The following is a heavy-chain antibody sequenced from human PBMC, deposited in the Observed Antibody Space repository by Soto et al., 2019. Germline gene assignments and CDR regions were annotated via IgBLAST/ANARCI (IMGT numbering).Heavy chain of an antibody. V-gene: IGHV1-24*01. Sequence: ASVKVSCKVSGYTLTELSIHWLRQAPGKGLEWMGGFDPEDGETIYAQKFQGRVTMTEDTSTDTAYMERSSLRSEDTAVYYCATDVTMIVVAHDAFDIWGQGTMVTVSS. CDR3: ATDVTMIVVAHDAFDI. J-gene: IGHJ3*02. CDR2: FDPEDGET. CDR1: GYTLTELS. D-gene: IGHD3-22*01.